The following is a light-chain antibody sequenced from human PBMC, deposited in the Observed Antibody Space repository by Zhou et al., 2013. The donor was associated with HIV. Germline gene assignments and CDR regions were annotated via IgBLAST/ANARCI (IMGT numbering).Light chain of an antibody. CDR3: QQYYSYPFT. CDR1: QSVSTY. Sequence: AIRITQSPSSLSASTGDRVTITCRASQSVSTYLAWYQQRPGKAPKLLISAASTLETGVPSRFSGSGSGTDFTLTINCLQSEDFATYYCQQYYSYPFTFGPGTRVDLK. V-gene: IGKV1-8*01. J-gene: IGKJ3*01. CDR2: AAS.